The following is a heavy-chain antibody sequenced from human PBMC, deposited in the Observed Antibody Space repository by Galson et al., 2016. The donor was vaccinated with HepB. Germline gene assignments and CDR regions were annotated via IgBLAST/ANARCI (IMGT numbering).Heavy chain of an antibody. J-gene: IGHJ4*02. D-gene: IGHD1-1*01. V-gene: IGHV1-18*04. CDR1: GYTFNNYG. CDR3: ARDADWNLDY. Sequence: SVKVSCKASGYTFNNYGITWVRQAPGQGLEWMAWINVHNAFTVYAHNLQGRVTMTTDTSTSTAYMELRSLRSDDTAVYYCARDADWNLDYWGQGTLVTVSS. CDR2: INVHNAFT.